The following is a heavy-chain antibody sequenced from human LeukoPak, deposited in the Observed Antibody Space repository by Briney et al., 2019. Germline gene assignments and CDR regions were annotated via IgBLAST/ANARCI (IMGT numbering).Heavy chain of an antibody. Sequence: GGSLRLFCAASGFTFSDHYMSWIRQAPGKGLEWVSYISSSGSAMYYVDSVKGRFTISRDNAKNSLYLQMNSLRAEDTAVYYCARSAFDIWGQGTMVTVSS. CDR2: ISSSGSAM. CDR1: GFTFSDHY. CDR3: ARSAFDI. J-gene: IGHJ3*02. V-gene: IGHV3-11*01.